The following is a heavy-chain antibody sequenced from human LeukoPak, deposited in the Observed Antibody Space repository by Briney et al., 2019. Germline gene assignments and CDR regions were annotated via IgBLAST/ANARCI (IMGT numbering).Heavy chain of an antibody. CDR1: GGSFSGYY. CDR2: INHSGST. CDR3: ARGPRIAARPRYYYYMDV. V-gene: IGHV4-34*01. D-gene: IGHD6-6*01. Sequence: SETLSLTCAVYGGSFSGYYWSWIRQPPGKGLEWIGEINHSGSTNYNPSLKSQVTISVDTSKNQFSLKLSSVTAADTAVYYCARGPRIAARPRYYYYMDVWGKGTTVTVSS. J-gene: IGHJ6*03.